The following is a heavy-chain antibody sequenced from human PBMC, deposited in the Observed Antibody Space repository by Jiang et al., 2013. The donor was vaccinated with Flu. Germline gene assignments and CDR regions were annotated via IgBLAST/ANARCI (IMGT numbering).Heavy chain of an antibody. V-gene: IGHV5-51*01. Sequence: KISCQGSGYDFLKYWVGWVRQMPGKGLEWLGIVYPGDSDARYSPSFQGQVTISADKAINTAYLQWSSLKASDTAIYYCARHNGPSVHQRSLPGNIWFDPWGQGTLVTVSS. J-gene: IGHJ5*02. CDR2: VYPGDSDA. D-gene: IGHD6-13*01. CDR1: GYDFLKYW. CDR3: ARHNGPSVHQRSLPGNIWFDP.